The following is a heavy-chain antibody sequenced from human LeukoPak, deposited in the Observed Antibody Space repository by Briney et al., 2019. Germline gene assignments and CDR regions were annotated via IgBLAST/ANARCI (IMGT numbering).Heavy chain of an antibody. Sequence: PGGSLRLSCAASGFTFSSYAMHWVRQAPGKGLEWVAVISYDGSNKYYADSVKGRFTISRDNSKNTLYLQMNSLRAEDTAVYYCAREGSVAGIRGNDYWGQGTLVTVSS. CDR2: ISYDGSNK. D-gene: IGHD6-19*01. V-gene: IGHV3-30-3*01. J-gene: IGHJ4*02. CDR1: GFTFSSYA. CDR3: AREGSVAGIRGNDY.